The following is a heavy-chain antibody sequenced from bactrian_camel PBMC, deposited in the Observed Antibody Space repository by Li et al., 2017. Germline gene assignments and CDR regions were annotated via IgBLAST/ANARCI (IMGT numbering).Heavy chain of an antibody. CDR2: IYTGDDGA. V-gene: IGHV3S1*01. J-gene: IGHJ6*01. Sequence: HVQLVESGGGSVLAGGSLRLSCEVSGFAYSTYCMAWFRQAPGKEREGVACIYTGDDGALYADSVKGRFTVSQDNAKNTVYLQMNSLNPEDSAMYYCARGKLRFGGSCRPDGYWGQGTQVTVS. D-gene: IGHD6*01. CDR3: ARGKLRFGGSCRPDGY. CDR1: GFAYSTYC.